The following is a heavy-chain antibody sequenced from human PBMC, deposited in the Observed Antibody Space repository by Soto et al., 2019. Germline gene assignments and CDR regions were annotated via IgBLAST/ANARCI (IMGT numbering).Heavy chain of an antibody. Sequence: SVKVSCKASGFTFTSSAVQWVRQARGQRLEWIGWIVVGSGNTNYAQKFQERVTITRDMSTSTAYMELSSLRSEDTAVYYCAAHQVLRYFHWLLYRALDPWGQGTLVTVSS. CDR3: AAHQVLRYFHWLLYRALDP. J-gene: IGHJ5*02. CDR1: GFTFTSSA. D-gene: IGHD3-9*01. CDR2: IVVGSGNT. V-gene: IGHV1-58*01.